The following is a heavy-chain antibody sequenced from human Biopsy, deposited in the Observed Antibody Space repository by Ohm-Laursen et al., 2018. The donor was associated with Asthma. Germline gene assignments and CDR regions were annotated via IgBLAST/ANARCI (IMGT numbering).Heavy chain of an antibody. CDR1: GGSLSGFS. CDR3: ARVAYYGGNGFDY. CDR2: FSHSGSA. D-gene: IGHD4-23*01. J-gene: IGHJ4*02. V-gene: IGHV4-34*01. Sequence: TLSLTCAVYGGSLSGFSWTWIRQTPGRGLEWICAFSHSGSANYNPSLKRRVTILLDSSKNQFSLKVRSLPAADTAVYYCARVAYYGGNGFDYWGQGTLVTVSS.